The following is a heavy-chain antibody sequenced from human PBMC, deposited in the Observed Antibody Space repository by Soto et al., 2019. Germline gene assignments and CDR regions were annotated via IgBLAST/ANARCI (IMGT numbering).Heavy chain of an antibody. CDR2: VTYNGDNT. CDR1: GFTFSSYA. J-gene: IGHJ4*02. CDR3: ARYIRGPTVFYFDF. Sequence: VGSLRLSCAASGFTFSSYAMTWVRQAPGKGLEWVSVVTYNGDNTYYADSVKGRFTISRDNSKDTVDLQMNSLRAEDTAVYYCARYIRGPTVFYFDFWGPGVLVTV. V-gene: IGHV3-23*01. D-gene: IGHD5-18*01.